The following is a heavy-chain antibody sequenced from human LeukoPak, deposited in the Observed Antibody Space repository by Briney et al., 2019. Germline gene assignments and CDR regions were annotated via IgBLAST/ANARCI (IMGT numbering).Heavy chain of an antibody. CDR3: AIETAKYTSSLDWFDP. CDR2: IYYSGSA. CDR1: GGSISSGSYS. D-gene: IGHD6-13*01. Sequence: SETLSLTCTVSGGSISSGSYSWGWIRQPPGKGMEWSGSIYYSGSAYYNPSLKSRVSISVDTSKNQFSLKLTSVTAADTAVYYCAIETAKYTSSLDWFDPWGQGTLVTVSP. J-gene: IGHJ5*02. V-gene: IGHV4-39*02.